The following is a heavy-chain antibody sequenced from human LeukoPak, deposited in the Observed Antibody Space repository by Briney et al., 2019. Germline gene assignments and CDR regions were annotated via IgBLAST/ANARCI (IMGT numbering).Heavy chain of an antibody. CDR2: ISYDGSNK. CDR3: ARGGGAFQKYYYYYYGMDV. V-gene: IGHV3-30-3*01. J-gene: IGHJ6*02. CDR1: GFTFSSYA. Sequence: GGSLRLSCAASGFTFSSYAMHWVRQAPGEGLEWVAVISYDGSNKYYADSVKGRFTISRDNSKNTLYLQMNSLRAEDTAVYYCARGGGAFQKYYYYYYGMDVWGQGTTVTVSS.